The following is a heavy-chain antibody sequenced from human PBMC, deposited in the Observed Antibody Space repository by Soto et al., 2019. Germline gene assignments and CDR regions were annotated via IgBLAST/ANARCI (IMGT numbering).Heavy chain of an antibody. CDR3: ARERSSRDTAYDDSDYYYYYMDV. Sequence: QVQLVQSGAEVKKPGASLKASCKSSGYTFTSYYIHWVRQAPGQGLEWMGLINPSNGATTHAQRVRGRLTMTRDTSTSTVDMELSSLRSEDTALYFCARERSSRDTAYDDSDYYYYYMDVWGKGTTVTVSS. CDR1: GYTFTSYY. CDR2: INPSNGAT. J-gene: IGHJ6*03. D-gene: IGHD3-10*01. V-gene: IGHV1-46*03.